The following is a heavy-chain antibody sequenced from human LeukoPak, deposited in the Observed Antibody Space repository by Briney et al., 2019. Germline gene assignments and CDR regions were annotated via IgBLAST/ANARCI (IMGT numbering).Heavy chain of an antibody. V-gene: IGHV3-21*01. J-gene: IGHJ3*02. D-gene: IGHD3-22*01. CDR3: ARAEDDYYDSSGYYPVAFDI. CDR2: ISSSSSYI. CDR1: GFTFSSYS. Sequence: PGGSLRLSCATSGFTFSSYSMNWVRQAPGKGLEWVSSISSSSSYIYYADSVKGRFTISRDNAKNSLYLQMNSLRAEDTAVYYCARAEDDYYDSSGYYPVAFDIWGQGTMVTVSS.